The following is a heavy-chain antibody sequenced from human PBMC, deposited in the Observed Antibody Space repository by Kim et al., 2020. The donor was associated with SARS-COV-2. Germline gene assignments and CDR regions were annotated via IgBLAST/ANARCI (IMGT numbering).Heavy chain of an antibody. CDR1: GFTFNNYT. D-gene: IGHD1-26*01. V-gene: IGHV3-43*01. Sequence: GGSLRLSCAASGFTFNNYTMHWVRQAPGKGLEWVSLISWDGGSTYYADSVKGRFTISRDNTKNSLYLQMNSLRTEDTALYYCARDAIEAVGLLFYYYYG. CDR3: ARDAIEAVGLLFYYYYG. CDR2: ISWDGGST. J-gene: IGHJ6*01.